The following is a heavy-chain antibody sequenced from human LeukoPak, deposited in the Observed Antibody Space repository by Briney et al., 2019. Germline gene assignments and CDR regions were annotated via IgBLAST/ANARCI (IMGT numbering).Heavy chain of an antibody. V-gene: IGHV1-2*02. CDR3: ARHYCSGANCYSFDY. Sequence: ASVKVSCKASGYTFTGYYMHWVRQAPGQGLEWMGWINPNSGGTNYAQKFQGRVTMTRDTSISTAYMELSRLRSDDTAVYYCARHYCSGANCYSFDYWGQGTLVTVSS. D-gene: IGHD2-15*01. J-gene: IGHJ4*02. CDR1: GYTFTGYY. CDR2: INPNSGGT.